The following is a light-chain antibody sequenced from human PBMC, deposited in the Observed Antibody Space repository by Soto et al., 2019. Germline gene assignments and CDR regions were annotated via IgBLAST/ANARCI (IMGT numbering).Light chain of an antibody. Sequence: AIQMTQSPSSLSASVGDRVTITCRASQGVSSDLGWYQQKPGKAPKLLIYAASSLQSGVPSRFSGSGSGTYFTLTISSLQPEDFANYYCLQDYNSPWTFGQGTKVEIK. CDR3: LQDYNSPWT. CDR2: AAS. CDR1: QGVSSD. J-gene: IGKJ1*01. V-gene: IGKV1-6*01.